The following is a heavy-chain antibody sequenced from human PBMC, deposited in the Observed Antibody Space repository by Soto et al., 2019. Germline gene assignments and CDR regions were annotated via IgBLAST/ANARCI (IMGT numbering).Heavy chain of an antibody. D-gene: IGHD3-10*01. V-gene: IGHV4-59*12. CDR3: AREGLSMVRGDSGGMDV. CDR2: IYYSGST. J-gene: IGHJ6*02. Sequence: SETLSLTCTVSGGSISTYYWSWIRQPPGKGLEWIGYIYYSGSTSYNPSLKSRVTISVDTSKNQFSLKLSSVTAADTAVYYCAREGLSMVRGDSGGMDVWGQGTTVTVSS. CDR1: GGSISTYY.